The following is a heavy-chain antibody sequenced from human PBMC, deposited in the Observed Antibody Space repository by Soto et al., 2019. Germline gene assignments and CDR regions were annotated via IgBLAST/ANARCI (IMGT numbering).Heavy chain of an antibody. Sequence: ASVKVSCKASGGTFSSYAISWVRQAPGQGLEWMGGIIPIFGTANYAQKFQGRVTITADKSTSTAYMELSSLRSEDTAVYYCARNGRYDFWSGYPDPLTAWDYFDYWG. J-gene: IGHJ4*01. CDR1: GGTFSSYA. CDR2: IIPIFGTA. CDR3: ARNGRYDFWSGYPDPLTAWDYFDY. V-gene: IGHV1-69*06. D-gene: IGHD3-3*01.